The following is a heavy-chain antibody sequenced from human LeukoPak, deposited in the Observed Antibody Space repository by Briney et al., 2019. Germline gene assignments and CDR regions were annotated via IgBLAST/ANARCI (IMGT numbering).Heavy chain of an antibody. V-gene: IGHV3-11*05. CDR3: AKDRRWLQFSYGMDV. J-gene: IGHJ6*02. CDR2: ISSSSSYS. CDR1: GFTFSDYY. D-gene: IGHD5-24*01. Sequence: PGGSLRLSCAASGFTFSDYYMSWIRQAPGKGLEWISYISSSSSYSVYADSVKGRFTISRDNSKNSLYLQMNSLRTEDTALYYCAKDRRWLQFSYGMDVWGQGTTVTVSS.